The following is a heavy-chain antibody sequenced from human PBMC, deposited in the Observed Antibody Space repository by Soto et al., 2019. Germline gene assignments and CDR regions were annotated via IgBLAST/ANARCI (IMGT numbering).Heavy chain of an antibody. Sequence: EKQLVESGGALAQPGGSLRLSCVGSGFTFSIYALTWVRQAPGKGLEWVSLITNNGDTTFFGDSVKGRFSISRDNSKNTLYLQLEELRAEDTAVYYCAMSAGYGGAFDVWGQGTMVAVSS. J-gene: IGHJ3*01. D-gene: IGHD5-12*01. CDR2: ITNNGDTT. CDR3: AMSAGYGGAFDV. CDR1: GFTFSIYA. V-gene: IGHV3-23*04.